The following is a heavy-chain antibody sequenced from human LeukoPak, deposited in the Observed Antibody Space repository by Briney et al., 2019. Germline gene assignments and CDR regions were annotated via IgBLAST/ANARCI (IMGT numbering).Heavy chain of an antibody. CDR1: GFTFTDYW. Sequence: GGSLRLSCATSGFTFTDYWMTWVRQAPGKGLEWVANIKQNGVEMYYVESVKGRFTISRDSGRNSLFLQMNSLRAEDTAVYYCARDFGYAAAIYEYWGQGTLVSVSS. CDR3: ARDFGYAAAIYEY. V-gene: IGHV3-7*01. D-gene: IGHD6-13*01. CDR2: IKQNGVEM. J-gene: IGHJ4*02.